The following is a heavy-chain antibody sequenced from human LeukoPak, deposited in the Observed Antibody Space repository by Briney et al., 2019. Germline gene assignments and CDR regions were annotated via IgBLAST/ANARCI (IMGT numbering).Heavy chain of an antibody. D-gene: IGHD2-15*01. CDR1: GFTFSSYA. CDR3: ARDDRGSSDY. CDR2: ISYDGSNK. Sequence: GGSLRLSCAASGFTFSSYAMHWVRQAPGKGLEWVAVISYDGSNKYYADSVKGRFTISRDNSKNTLYLQMNSLRAEDTAVYYCARDDRGSSDYWGQGTLVTVSS. V-gene: IGHV3-30*04. J-gene: IGHJ4*02.